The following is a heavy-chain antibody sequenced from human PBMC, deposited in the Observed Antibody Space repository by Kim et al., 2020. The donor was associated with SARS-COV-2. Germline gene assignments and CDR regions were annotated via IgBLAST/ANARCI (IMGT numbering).Heavy chain of an antibody. J-gene: IGHJ6*01. Sequence: GGSLRLSCAASGFTFSTYEMNWVRQAPGKGLEWISYISTSGSTIYYADSVKGRFTISRDNAKSSLSLQMNSLRAEDTAVYYCARSPYCSSTSCFYGMDV. V-gene: IGHV3-48*03. CDR2: ISTSGSTI. D-gene: IGHD2-2*01. CDR1: GFTFSTYE. CDR3: ARSPYCSSTSCFYGMDV.